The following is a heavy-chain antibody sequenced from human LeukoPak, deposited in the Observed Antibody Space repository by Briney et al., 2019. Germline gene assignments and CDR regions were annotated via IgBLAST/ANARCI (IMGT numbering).Heavy chain of an antibody. CDR1: GFTFSAYN. CDR3: ARRATAERGHSYGLDY. J-gene: IGHJ4*02. Sequence: GGSLRLSCAASGFTFSAYNMNWVRRTPGKGLEWVSSITTSSSYMFYADSARGRFTISRDNAKNSLYLQMNSLRAEDTAVYYCARRATAERGHSYGLDYWGQGTLVTVSS. V-gene: IGHV3-21*01. D-gene: IGHD5-18*01. CDR2: ITTSSSYM.